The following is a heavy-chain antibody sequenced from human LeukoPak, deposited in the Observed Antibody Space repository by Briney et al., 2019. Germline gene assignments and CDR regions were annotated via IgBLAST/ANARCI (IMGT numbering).Heavy chain of an antibody. D-gene: IGHD2-15*01. CDR2: ITDSSTST. V-gene: IGHV3-23*01. J-gene: IGHJ3*02. CDR3: AKAGEPVAALMAFDI. Sequence: GGSLRLSCAASGFTFNNYVMNWVRQAPGKGLEWVSAITDSSTSTYYADSVKGRFTISRHNSKNTLYLQMNSLRAEDTAVYYCAKAGEPVAALMAFDIWGQGTMVTVSS. CDR1: GFTFNNYV.